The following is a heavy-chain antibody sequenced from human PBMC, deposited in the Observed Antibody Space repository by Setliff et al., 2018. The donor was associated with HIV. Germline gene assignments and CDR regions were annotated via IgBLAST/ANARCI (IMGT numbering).Heavy chain of an antibody. V-gene: IGHV4-38-2*01. CDR2: IYQTGTT. D-gene: IGHD2-15*01. CDR1: GFSINSGYY. CDR3: ARGSGRFCSGGRCSAFDY. Sequence: SETLSLTCAVSGFSINSGYYWGWIRQPPGKGLEWIGSIYQTGTTYYNPSLKSRVTISVDTSQNQFTLRLSSVTAADTAVYYCARGSGRFCSGGRCSAFDYWGQGTLVTVSS. J-gene: IGHJ4*02.